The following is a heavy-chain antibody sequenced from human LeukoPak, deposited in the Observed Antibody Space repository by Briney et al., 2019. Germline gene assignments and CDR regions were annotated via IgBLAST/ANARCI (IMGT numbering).Heavy chain of an antibody. V-gene: IGHV4-34*01. J-gene: IGHJ3*02. CDR1: GGSFSGYY. Sequence: SETLSLTCAVYGGSFSGYYWSWVRQPLGKGLEWIGEINHSGSTNYNPSLKSRVTISVDTSKNQFSLKLSSVTAADTAVYYCARRAVVPATYPNDAFDIWGQGTMVTVSS. CDR3: ARRAVVPATYPNDAFDI. D-gene: IGHD2-2*01. CDR2: INHSGST.